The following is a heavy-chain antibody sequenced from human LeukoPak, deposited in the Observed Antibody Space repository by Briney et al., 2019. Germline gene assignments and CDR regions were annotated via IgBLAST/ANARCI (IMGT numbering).Heavy chain of an antibody. CDR1: GGSISSSNW. CDR3: ARGRDRGSLELFDY. J-gene: IGHJ4*02. D-gene: IGHD1-26*01. V-gene: IGHV4-4*02. CDR2: IYHSGST. Sequence: PSGTLSLTCAVSGGSISSSNWWSWVRQPPGKGPEWIGEIYHSGSTNYNPSLKSRVTISVDKSKNQFSLKLSSVTAADTAVYYCARGRDRGSLELFDYWGQGTLVTVSS.